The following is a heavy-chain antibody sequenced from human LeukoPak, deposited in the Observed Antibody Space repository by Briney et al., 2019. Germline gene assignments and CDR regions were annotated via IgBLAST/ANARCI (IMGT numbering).Heavy chain of an antibody. CDR2: ISGSGGST. CDR1: GFTFSSYA. V-gene: IGHV3-23*01. CDR3: AKGREVVVTRFDY. Sequence: QAGGSLRLSCAASGFTFSSYAMSWVRQAPGKGLEWVSAISGSGGSTYYADSVKGRFTISRDNSKNTLYLQMNSLRADDTAVYYCAKGREVVVTRFDYRGQGTLVTVSS. J-gene: IGHJ4*02. D-gene: IGHD3-22*01.